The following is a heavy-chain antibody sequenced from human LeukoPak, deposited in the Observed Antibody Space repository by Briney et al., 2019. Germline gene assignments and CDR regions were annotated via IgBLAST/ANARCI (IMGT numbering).Heavy chain of an antibody. Sequence: SETLSLTCTVSGGSISSYYWSWIRQPAGGGLEWIGRIYNSGSTNYNPSLKSRVTMSVDTSKNQFSLKLSSVTAADTAVYYCARVGIAAAGPDAFDIWGQGTMVTVSS. V-gene: IGHV4-4*07. CDR1: GGSISSYY. J-gene: IGHJ3*02. CDR2: IYNSGST. CDR3: ARVGIAAAGPDAFDI. D-gene: IGHD6-13*01.